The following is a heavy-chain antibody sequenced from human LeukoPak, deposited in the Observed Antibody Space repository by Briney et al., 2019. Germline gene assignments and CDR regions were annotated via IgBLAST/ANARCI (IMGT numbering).Heavy chain of an antibody. J-gene: IGHJ4*02. V-gene: IGHV3-43D*03. CDR1: GFTLDDYA. CDR3: AKDQAPSTYDSTGYYSGAIDY. Sequence: PGGSLRLSCAASGFTLDDYAMHWVRHAPGKGLEGVSLISWDGDGTYYADSVKGRFTISRDDSKNSQYLQMNSLRAEDTALYYCAKDQAPSTYDSTGYYSGAIDYWGQGTLVTVSS. CDR2: ISWDGDGT. D-gene: IGHD3-22*01.